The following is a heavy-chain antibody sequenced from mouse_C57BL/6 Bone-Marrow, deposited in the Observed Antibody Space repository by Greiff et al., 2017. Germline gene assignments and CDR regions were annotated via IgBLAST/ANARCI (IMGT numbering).Heavy chain of an antibody. J-gene: IGHJ1*03. CDR3: YITAVVYWYFDV. V-gene: IGHV14-1*01. CDR1: GFTITDYY. D-gene: IGHD1-1*01. CDR2: IDPADSYT. Sequence: EVQLQQPGAELVRPGASVKLSCTASGFTITDYYMHWVKQRPEQGLEWIGRIDPADSYTDYAPKFQGQATMTADTSSNTAYLLLSSLTAEENAVNYFYITAVVYWYFDVWGTGTTVTVSS.